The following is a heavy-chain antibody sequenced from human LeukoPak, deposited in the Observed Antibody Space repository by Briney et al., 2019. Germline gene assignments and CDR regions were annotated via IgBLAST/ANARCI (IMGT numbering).Heavy chain of an antibody. J-gene: IGHJ4*02. D-gene: IGHD2-21*01. CDR1: GFTFTSYA. Sequence: GGSLRLSCAASGFTFTSYAMSWVRQAPGKGLEWVAATSSSDAGTYHADSVRGRFTISRDNSKNTLYLQMNSLRAEDAAVYFCAKAPVTSCRGAYCYPFDSWGQGTLVTVSS. CDR3: AKAPVTSCRGAYCYPFDS. V-gene: IGHV3-23*01. CDR2: TSSSDAGT.